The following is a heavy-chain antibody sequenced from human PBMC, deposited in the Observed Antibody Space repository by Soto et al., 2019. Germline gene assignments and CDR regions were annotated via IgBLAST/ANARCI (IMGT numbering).Heavy chain of an antibody. D-gene: IGHD3-10*01. Sequence: EVQLLESGGDLVQPGGSLRLSCAASGFTFSTSPMSWVRQAPGKGLEWVSSISGSGGSIYYADSVKGRFTISRDNSKNTLSVQMNSLRAEDTAVYYCARGSSFDYWGQGTLVTVSS. J-gene: IGHJ4*02. CDR2: ISGSGGSI. V-gene: IGHV3-23*01. CDR1: GFTFSTSP. CDR3: ARGSSFDY.